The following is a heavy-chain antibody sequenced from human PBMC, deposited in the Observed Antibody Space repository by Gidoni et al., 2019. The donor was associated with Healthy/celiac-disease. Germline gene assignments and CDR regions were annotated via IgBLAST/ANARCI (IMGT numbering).Heavy chain of an antibody. J-gene: IGHJ6*02. Sequence: EVQLVESGGGLVKPGGSLRLSCAASGFTFSSYSMNWVRQAPGKGLEWVSSISSSSSYIYYADSVKGRFTISRDNAKNSLYLQMNSLRAEDTAVYYCAREQARDGYNFYGMDVWGQGTTVTVSS. CDR3: AREQARDGYNFYGMDV. CDR2: ISSSSSYI. V-gene: IGHV3-21*01. D-gene: IGHD5-12*01. CDR1: GFTFSSYS.